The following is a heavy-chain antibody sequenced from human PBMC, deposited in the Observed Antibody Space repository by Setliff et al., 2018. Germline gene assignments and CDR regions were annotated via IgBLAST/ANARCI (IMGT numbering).Heavy chain of an antibody. CDR2: ISSSGSTI. CDR1: GFTFSDYY. Sequence: GGSLRLSCAASGFTFSDYYMSWIRQAPGKGLEWVSYISSSGSTIYYADSVKGRFTISRDNAKSSLYLQMNSLRAEDTAVYYCAGPPRGDSSGYYYPPSYWGQGTLVTVSS. J-gene: IGHJ4*02. V-gene: IGHV3-11*01. D-gene: IGHD3-22*01. CDR3: AGPPRGDSSGYYYPPSY.